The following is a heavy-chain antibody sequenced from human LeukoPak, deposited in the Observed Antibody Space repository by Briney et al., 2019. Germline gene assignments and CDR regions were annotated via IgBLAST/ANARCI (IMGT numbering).Heavy chain of an antibody. D-gene: IGHD4-17*01. V-gene: IGHV3-74*01. CDR1: GFTFSSYW. CDR3: AKGGATVIDY. Sequence: GGSLRLSCAASGFTFSSYWMHWVRQVPGKGLVWVARINPGGSSITYADSVKGRFTISRDNAKNTLYLQMNSLRAEDTAVYYCAKGGATVIDYWGQGTLVTVSS. J-gene: IGHJ4*02. CDR2: INPGGSSI.